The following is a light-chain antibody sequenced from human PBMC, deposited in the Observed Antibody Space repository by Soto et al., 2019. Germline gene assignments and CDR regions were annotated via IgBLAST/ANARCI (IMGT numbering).Light chain of an antibody. CDR3: QQYNNWPWT. V-gene: IGKV3-15*01. CDR2: GAS. J-gene: IGKJ1*01. Sequence: EIVMTQSPATLSASPGGRATLSCRASQSISDTLAWYQQKPGQAPRLLIYGASTRAPGFPARFSGSGSGTDFTLTISSLQSEDFAVYYCQQYNNWPWTFGQGTKVDIK. CDR1: QSISDT.